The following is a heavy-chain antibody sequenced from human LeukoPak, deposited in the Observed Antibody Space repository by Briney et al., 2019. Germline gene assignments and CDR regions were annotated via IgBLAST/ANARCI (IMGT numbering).Heavy chain of an antibody. CDR3: ARSQQPTNYYYYYYMDV. CDR2: IYYSGST. Sequence: SETLSLTCTVSGGSISSYYWSWIRQPPGKGLEWIGYIYYSGSTNYNSSFKSRVTISIDTSKNQFSLRLSSVTAADTAVYYCARSQQPTNYYYYYYMDVWGKGTTVAVSS. D-gene: IGHD6-13*01. CDR1: GGSISSYY. J-gene: IGHJ6*03. V-gene: IGHV4-59*01.